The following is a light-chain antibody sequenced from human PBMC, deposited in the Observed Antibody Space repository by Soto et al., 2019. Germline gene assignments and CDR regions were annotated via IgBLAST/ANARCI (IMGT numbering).Light chain of an antibody. V-gene: IGLV1-40*01. CDR1: SSNIGAGYD. CDR3: HSYDSSLSGVV. J-gene: IGLJ2*01. CDR2: GNS. Sequence: QSVLTQPPSVSGAPGQRVTISCTGSSSNIGAGYDVHWYQQLPGTAPKLLIYGNSNRPSGVPDRFSGSKSGTSASLAITGLQAEDEADYYCHSYDSSLSGVVFGVGTKLTVL.